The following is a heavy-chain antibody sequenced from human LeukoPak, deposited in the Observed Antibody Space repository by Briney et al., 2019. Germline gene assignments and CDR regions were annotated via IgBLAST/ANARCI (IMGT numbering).Heavy chain of an antibody. Sequence: PGRSLRLSCAASGFTFSSYWIHWVRQALGKGLAWVSRIDNDGSDTIFADSVKGRFTLSRDNAKNTVYLQMNSLRAEDTAVYYCARGGFHHGFDIWGQGTMVTVS. CDR2: IDNDGSDT. J-gene: IGHJ3*02. CDR3: ARGGFHHGFDI. D-gene: IGHD1-14*01. V-gene: IGHV3-74*01. CDR1: GFTFSSYW.